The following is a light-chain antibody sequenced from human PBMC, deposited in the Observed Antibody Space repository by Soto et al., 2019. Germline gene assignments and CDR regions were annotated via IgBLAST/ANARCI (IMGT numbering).Light chain of an antibody. V-gene: IGLV2-14*01. J-gene: IGLJ1*01. CDR2: DVS. CDR1: SSDVGGYNY. Sequence: QSALTQPASVSGSPGQSITISCTGTSSDVGGYNYVSWYQQHPGKAPKLMIYDVSNRPSGVSNRFSGSKSGNTASLTISGHQAEDEADYYCSSYTSSSTLWVFGTGTKLTVL. CDR3: SSYTSSSTLWV.